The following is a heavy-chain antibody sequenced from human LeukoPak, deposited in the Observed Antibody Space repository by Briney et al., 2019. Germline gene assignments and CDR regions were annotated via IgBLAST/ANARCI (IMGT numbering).Heavy chain of an antibody. J-gene: IGHJ6*03. D-gene: IGHD3-10*01. Sequence: PSETLSLTCNVSGDSISSSSYFWDWIRQPPGKGLEWIGDVYYTGDTHYNPSLESRVTISVDRSKNQFSLKLSSVTAADTAVYYCARVPDGSGYYYYYYMDVWGKGTTVTVSS. CDR2: VYYTGDT. CDR1: GDSISSSSYF. V-gene: IGHV4-61*05. CDR3: ARVPDGSGYYYYYYMDV.